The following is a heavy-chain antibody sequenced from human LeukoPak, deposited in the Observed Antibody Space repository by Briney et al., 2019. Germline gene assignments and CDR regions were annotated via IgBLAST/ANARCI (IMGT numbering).Heavy chain of an antibody. D-gene: IGHD3-22*01. J-gene: IGHJ4*02. V-gene: IGHV4-39*01. CDR2: IFYGART. Sequence: PSETLSLTCTVPGDSINSPNYYWGWLRQPPGKGLEWVVSIFYGARTSYSPSLKSRVSVSIDTSKNQFSLKLSSVTAADTAIYYCARYTSSYYYDFDLWGRGTLVTVSS. CDR3: ARYTSSYYYDFDL. CDR1: GDSINSPNYY.